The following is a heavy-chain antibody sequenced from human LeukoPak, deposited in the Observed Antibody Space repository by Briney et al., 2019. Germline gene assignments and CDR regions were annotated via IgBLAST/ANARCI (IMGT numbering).Heavy chain of an antibody. CDR3: ARGLGGRFLEWLPTDY. J-gene: IGHJ4*02. Sequence: GASVKVSCKASGGTFSSYAISWVRQAPGQGLEWIGGIIPIFGTANYAQKFQGRVTITTDESTSTAYMELSSLRSEDTAVYYCARGLGGRFLEWLPTDYWGQGTLVTVSS. CDR2: IIPIFGTA. D-gene: IGHD3-3*01. V-gene: IGHV1-69*05. CDR1: GGTFSSYA.